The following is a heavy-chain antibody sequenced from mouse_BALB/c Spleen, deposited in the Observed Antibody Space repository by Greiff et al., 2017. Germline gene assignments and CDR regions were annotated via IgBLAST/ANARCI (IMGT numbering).Heavy chain of an antibody. Sequence: DVKLVESGGGLVKPGGSLKLSCAASGFTFSSYAMSWVRQTPEKRLEWVASISSGGSTYYPDSVKGRFTISRDNARNILYLQMSSLRSEDTAMYYCARGGGFITTVVARDWYFDVWGAGTTVTVSS. V-gene: IGHV5-6-5*01. CDR1: GFTFSSYA. CDR3: ARGGGFITTVVARDWYFDV. J-gene: IGHJ1*01. D-gene: IGHD1-1*01. CDR2: ISSGGST.